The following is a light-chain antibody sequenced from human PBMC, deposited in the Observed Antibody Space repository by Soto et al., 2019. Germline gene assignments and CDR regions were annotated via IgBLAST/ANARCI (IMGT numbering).Light chain of an antibody. Sequence: DVVMTQSPLSLPVTLGQPASISCRSSQSLVSSDGNTYLNWFQQRPGQSPRRLIYKVSNRDSGVPDRFSGSGSGTDFTLTISRVEAEDVGVYYCMQGTHWPPWTFGQGTKVEIK. CDR3: MQGTHWPPWT. J-gene: IGKJ1*01. CDR2: KVS. V-gene: IGKV2-30*01. CDR1: QSLVSSDGNTY.